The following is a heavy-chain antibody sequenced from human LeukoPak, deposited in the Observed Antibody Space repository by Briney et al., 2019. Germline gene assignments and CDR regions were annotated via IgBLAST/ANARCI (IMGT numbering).Heavy chain of an antibody. D-gene: IGHD2-2*01. CDR1: GFIFSNYA. J-gene: IGHJ4*02. Sequence: GGSLRLSCAASGFIFSNYAMSWVRQAPGKGLEWVSVISGSGGSTYYADSVKGRFTISRDNSKNTLYLQMNSLRAEDTAVYYCAKGSCSSTSCYGGDLYWGQGTLVTVSS. V-gene: IGHV3-23*01. CDR2: ISGSGGST. CDR3: AKGSCSSTSCYGGDLY.